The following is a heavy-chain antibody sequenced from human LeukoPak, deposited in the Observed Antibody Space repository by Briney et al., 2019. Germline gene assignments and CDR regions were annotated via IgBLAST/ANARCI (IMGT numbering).Heavy chain of an antibody. CDR1: GYTFTSYD. CDR2: MNPNSGNT. J-gene: IGHJ3*02. D-gene: IGHD6-13*01. V-gene: IGHV1-8*01. Sequence: ASVKVSCKASGYTFTSYDINWVRQATGQGLEWMGWMNPNSGNTGYAQKFQGRVTMTRNTSISTAYMELSSLRSEDTAVYYCARVGSSWYKDAFDIWGQGTMVTVSS. CDR3: ARVGSSWYKDAFDI.